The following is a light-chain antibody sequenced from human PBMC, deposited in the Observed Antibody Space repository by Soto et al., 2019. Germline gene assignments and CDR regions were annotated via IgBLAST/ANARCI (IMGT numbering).Light chain of an antibody. CDR2: GAS. J-gene: IGKJ2*01. V-gene: IGKV3-20*01. Sequence: EIVLTQSPGTLSWSPGERATLSCRASESVTSSYLAWYQHKPGQAPRLLIYGASGRATGIPDRFTGSGSGTDFTLTITRLEPEDFAVYYCQHYGPSPGYTFGHGTKLEIK. CDR1: ESVTSSY. CDR3: QHYGPSPGYT.